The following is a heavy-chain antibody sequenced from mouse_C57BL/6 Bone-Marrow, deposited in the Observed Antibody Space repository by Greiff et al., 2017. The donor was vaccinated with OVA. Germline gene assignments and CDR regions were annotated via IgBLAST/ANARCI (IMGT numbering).Heavy chain of an antibody. CDR3: VFSSLRAMDY. V-gene: IGHV1-64*01. Sequence: VQLQQPGAELVKPGASVKLSCKASGYTFTSYWMHWVKQRPGQGLEWIGMIHPNSGSTNYNEKFKSKATLTVDKPSSTTYMQLSSLTSGDSAFYYCVFSSLRAMDYWGQGTSVTVSS. D-gene: IGHD1-1*01. CDR2: IHPNSGST. CDR1: GYTFTSYW. J-gene: IGHJ4*01.